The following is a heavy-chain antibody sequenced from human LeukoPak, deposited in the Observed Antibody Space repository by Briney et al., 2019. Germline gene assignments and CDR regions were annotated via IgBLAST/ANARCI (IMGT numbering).Heavy chain of an antibody. Sequence: GGSQRLSCAASGFTFSSYWMSWVRQAPGKGLEWVANIKQDGSEKYYVDSVKGRFTISRDNAKNSLYLQMNSLRAEDTAVYYCASMTSSLIAFCFDYWGQGTLVTVSS. D-gene: IGHD6-13*01. V-gene: IGHV3-7*03. CDR3: ASMTSSLIAFCFDY. J-gene: IGHJ4*02. CDR2: IKQDGSEK. CDR1: GFTFSSYW.